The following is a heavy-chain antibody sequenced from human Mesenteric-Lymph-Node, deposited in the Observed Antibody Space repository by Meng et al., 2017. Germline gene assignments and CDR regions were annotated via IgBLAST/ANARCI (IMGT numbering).Heavy chain of an antibody. Sequence: GGSLRLSCAASGFTFSSYEMNWVRQAPGKGLEWVSYITGSGSTIYYADSVTGRFTMSRDNAKNSLYLQMNSLRVDDTAVYYCAREITGTSSEFDYWGHGTLVTVSS. CDR3: AREITGTSSEFDY. J-gene: IGHJ4*01. CDR1: GFTFSSYE. CDR2: ITGSGSTI. D-gene: IGHD1-7*01. V-gene: IGHV3-48*03.